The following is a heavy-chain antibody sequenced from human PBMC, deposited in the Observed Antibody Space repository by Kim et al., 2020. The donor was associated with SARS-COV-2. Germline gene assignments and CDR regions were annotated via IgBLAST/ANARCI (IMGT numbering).Heavy chain of an antibody. Sequence: GGSLRLSCAASGFTFSSYGMHWVRQAPGKGLEWVAVISYDGSNKYYADSVKGRFTISRDNSKNTLYLQMNSLRAEDTAVYYCAKDLLSPISYYYGMDVWGQGTTVTVSS. J-gene: IGHJ6*02. V-gene: IGHV3-30*18. CDR1: GFTFSSYG. CDR3: AKDLLSPISYYYGMDV. CDR2: ISYDGSNK.